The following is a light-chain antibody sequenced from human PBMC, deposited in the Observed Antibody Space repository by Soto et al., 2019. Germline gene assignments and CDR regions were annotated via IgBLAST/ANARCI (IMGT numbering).Light chain of an antibody. J-gene: IGLJ2*01. CDR3: SSYVGSNNLV. CDR1: SSDVGGYNY. V-gene: IGLV2-8*01. Sequence: QSALTQPPSASGSPGQSVTISCTGTSSDVGGYNYVSWYQQHPGKAPKLMIYEVSKRPSGVPDRFSASNSGNTASLAVSGLQAEDEADYYCSSYVGSNNLVFGGGTKLTVL. CDR2: EVS.